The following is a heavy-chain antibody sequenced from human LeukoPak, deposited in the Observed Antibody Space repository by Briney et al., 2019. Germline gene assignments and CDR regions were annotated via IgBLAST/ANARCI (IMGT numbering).Heavy chain of an antibody. CDR3: ASPIGYDSSGYSSIFDY. V-gene: IGHV3-23*01. Sequence: QPGGSLRLSCAASGFTFSSYAMSWVRQAPGKGLEWVSAISGSGGSTYYADSVKGRFTISRDNSKNTLYLQMNSLRAEDTAVYYCASPIGYDSSGYSSIFDYWGQGTLVTVSS. J-gene: IGHJ4*02. D-gene: IGHD3-22*01. CDR1: GFTFSSYA. CDR2: ISGSGGST.